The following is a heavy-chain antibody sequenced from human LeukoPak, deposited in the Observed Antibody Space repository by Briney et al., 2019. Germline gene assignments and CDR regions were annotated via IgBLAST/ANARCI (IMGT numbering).Heavy chain of an antibody. Sequence: ASVKVSCKASGYTFTSYGISWVRQAPGQGLEWMGWISAYNGNTNYAQKLQGRVTMTTGTSTSTAYMELRSLRSDDTAVYYCARYGSGSYGSYYYYMDVWGKGTTVTVSS. V-gene: IGHV1-18*01. CDR1: GYTFTSYG. D-gene: IGHD3-10*01. CDR2: ISAYNGNT. CDR3: ARYGSGSYGSYYYYMDV. J-gene: IGHJ6*03.